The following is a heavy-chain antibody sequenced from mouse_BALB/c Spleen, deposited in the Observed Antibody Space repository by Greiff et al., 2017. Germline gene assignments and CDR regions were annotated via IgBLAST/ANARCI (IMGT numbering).Heavy chain of an antibody. J-gene: IGHJ4*01. Sequence: EVKVVESGGGLVQPGGSRKLSCAASGFTFSSFGMHWVHQAPEKGLEWVAYISSGSSTIYYADKVKGRFTISRDNPKNTLFLQMTSLRSEDTAMYYCARGGTNWYYAMDYWGQGTSVTVSS. V-gene: IGHV5-17*02. CDR3: ARGGTNWYYAMDY. D-gene: IGHD4-1*02. CDR1: GFTFSSFG. CDR2: ISSGSSTI.